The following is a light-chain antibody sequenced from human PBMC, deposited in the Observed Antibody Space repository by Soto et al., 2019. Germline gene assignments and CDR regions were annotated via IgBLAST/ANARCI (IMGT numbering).Light chain of an antibody. CDR1: SSDVGSYNL. CDR2: EVF. V-gene: IGLV2-23*02. Sequence: QSALTQPASVSGSPGQSITISCTGPSSDVGSYNLVSWYQQYPGKAPKLIIFEVFKRPSGVSHRFSGSKSGNTASLTSSGRQAEDEANYYCCSYAGRATYVFGGGTKVTVL. CDR3: CSYAGRATYV. J-gene: IGLJ1*01.